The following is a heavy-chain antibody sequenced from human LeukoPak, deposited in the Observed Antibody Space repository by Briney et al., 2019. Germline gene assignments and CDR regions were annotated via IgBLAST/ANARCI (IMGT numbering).Heavy chain of an antibody. D-gene: IGHD1-7*01. J-gene: IGHJ3*02. CDR1: GGSISGGSYY. CDR3: ARLITGTTTAFDI. Sequence: SQTLSLTCTVSGGSISGGSYYWSWIRQPAGKGLEWIGRIYASGSTVYNPSLNSRVTISVDTSKNQFSLKLSSVTAADTAVYYCARLITGTTTAFDIWGQGTMVTVSS. V-gene: IGHV4-61*02. CDR2: IYASGST.